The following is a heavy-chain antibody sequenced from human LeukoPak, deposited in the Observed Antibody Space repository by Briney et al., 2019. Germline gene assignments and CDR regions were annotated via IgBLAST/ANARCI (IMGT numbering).Heavy chain of an antibody. J-gene: IGHJ6*02. CDR3: ARVRGIAAYYYYGMDV. Sequence: PSETLSLTCAVYGGSFSGYYWSWIRQPPGKGLEWIGEINHSGSTNYNPSLKSRVTISVDTSKNQFSLKLSSVTAADTAVYYCARVRGIAAYYYYGMDVRGQGTTVTVSS. CDR1: GGSFSGYY. CDR2: INHSGST. V-gene: IGHV4-34*01. D-gene: IGHD6-13*01.